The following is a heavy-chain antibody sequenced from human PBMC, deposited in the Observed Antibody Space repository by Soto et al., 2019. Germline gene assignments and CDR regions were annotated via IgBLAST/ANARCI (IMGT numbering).Heavy chain of an antibody. D-gene: IGHD6-6*01. CDR3: ARSIAALQGEFDY. CDR2: IYYSGST. Sequence: ETLSLTCTVSGGSISSYYWSWIRQPPGKGLEWIGYIYYSGSTNYNPSLKSRVTISVDTSKNQFSLKLSSVTAADTAVYYCARSIAALQGEFDYWGRGTLVTVSS. CDR1: GGSISSYY. J-gene: IGHJ4*02. V-gene: IGHV4-59*01.